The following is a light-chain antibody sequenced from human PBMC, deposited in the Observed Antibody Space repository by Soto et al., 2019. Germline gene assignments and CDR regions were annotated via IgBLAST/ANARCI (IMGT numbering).Light chain of an antibody. Sequence: QSALTQPTSASGTPGQRVTISCSGSSSNIGTNYVYWYQHLPGTAPKLLIYRNNQRPSGVPDRFSGSKSGTSASLAISGLRSEDEADYYCAAWDDSLRVVFGGGTKLTVL. CDR3: AAWDDSLRVV. CDR2: RNN. CDR1: SSNIGTNY. J-gene: IGLJ2*01. V-gene: IGLV1-47*01.